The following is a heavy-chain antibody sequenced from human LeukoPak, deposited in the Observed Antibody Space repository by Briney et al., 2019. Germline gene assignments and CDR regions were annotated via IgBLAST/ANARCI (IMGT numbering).Heavy chain of an antibody. D-gene: IGHD6-19*01. V-gene: IGHV3-9*01. CDR2: ISWNSGSI. Sequence: GGSLRLSCAASGFTFDDYAMHWVRQAPGKGLEWVSGISWNSGSIGYADSAKGRFTISRDNAKNSLYLQMNSLRAEDTALYYCAKGASSGWSPYFDYWGQGTLVTVSS. J-gene: IGHJ4*02. CDR1: GFTFDDYA. CDR3: AKGASSGWSPYFDY.